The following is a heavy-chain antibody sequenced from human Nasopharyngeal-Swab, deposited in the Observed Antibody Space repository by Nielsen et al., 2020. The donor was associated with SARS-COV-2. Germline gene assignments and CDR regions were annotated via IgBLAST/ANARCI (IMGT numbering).Heavy chain of an antibody. V-gene: IGHV1-46*01. CDR2: VNPSGGST. CDR3: ASNSRDGYNFDAFDI. Sequence: ASVKVSCKASGYTFTSYYMHWVRQAPGQGLEWMGIVNPSGGSTSYAQKFQGRVTITADESTSTAYMELSSLRSEDTAVYYCASNSRDGYNFDAFDIWGQGTMVTVSS. D-gene: IGHD5-24*01. CDR1: GYTFTSYY. J-gene: IGHJ3*02.